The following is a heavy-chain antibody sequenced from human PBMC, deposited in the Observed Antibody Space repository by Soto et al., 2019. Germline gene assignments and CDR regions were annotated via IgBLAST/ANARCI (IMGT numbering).Heavy chain of an antibody. CDR1: GFTFSSYA. V-gene: IGHV3-23*01. Sequence: GGSLRLSCASSGFTFSSYAMTWVRQAPGKGLEWVSTISGTGTTTYYADSVKGRFTISRDNSKNTLYLQMNSLRTEDTAVYYCVKAVYLLDFDYWGQGTLVTVSS. D-gene: IGHD2-8*01. J-gene: IGHJ4*02. CDR3: VKAVYLLDFDY. CDR2: ISGTGTTT.